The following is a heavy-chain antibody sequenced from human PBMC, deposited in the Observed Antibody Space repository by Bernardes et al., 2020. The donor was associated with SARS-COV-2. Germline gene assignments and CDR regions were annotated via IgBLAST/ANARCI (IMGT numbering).Heavy chain of an antibody. CDR3: VRSAGMDV. Sequence: GGSLRLSCAGSGLDFSDYWMTWVRQAPGKGLEWVANIKRDGSETYYVDSVKGRFTISRDNAKNLVFLQMNSLRAEDTAVFYCVRSAGMDVWGQGTMVTVSS. V-gene: IGHV3-7*03. CDR2: IKRDGSET. CDR1: GLDFSDYW. J-gene: IGHJ6*02.